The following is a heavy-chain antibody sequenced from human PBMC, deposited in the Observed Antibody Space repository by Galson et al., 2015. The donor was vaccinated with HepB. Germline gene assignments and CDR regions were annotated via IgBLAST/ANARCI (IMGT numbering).Heavy chain of an antibody. D-gene: IGHD3-3*01. CDR1: GYSFPNYW. Sequence: QSGAEVKKPGESLKISCEGSGYSFPNYWIAWVRQMPGKGLEWMGIIYPRDSDTRYSPSFQGQVTISADKSINTAYLQWSSLKASDTAMYYCARHSTSGYYIYDWLDPWGQGTLVTVSS. CDR3: ARHSTSGYYIYDWLDP. CDR2: IYPRDSDT. J-gene: IGHJ5*02. V-gene: IGHV5-51*01.